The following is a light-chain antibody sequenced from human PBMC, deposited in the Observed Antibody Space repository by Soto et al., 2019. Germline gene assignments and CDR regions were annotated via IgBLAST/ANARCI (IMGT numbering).Light chain of an antibody. V-gene: IGKV1-5*01. CDR1: QSINNR. CDR3: QQFIDGWT. CDR2: DAS. J-gene: IGKJ1*01. Sequence: IQMTQSPSTLSASIGDRVTITGRASQSINNRLAWYQQMPGKAPNLLIYDASSLESGVPSRFRGSGSETEFTLTISGLQPDDFATYYCQQFIDGWTFGQGTKV.